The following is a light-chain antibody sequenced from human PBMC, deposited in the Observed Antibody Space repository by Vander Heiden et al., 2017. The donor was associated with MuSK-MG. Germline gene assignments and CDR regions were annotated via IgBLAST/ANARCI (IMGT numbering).Light chain of an antibody. V-gene: IGLV7-46*01. CDR3: LLSYGVGRGV. CDR2: DVD. J-gene: IGLJ3*02. Sequence: QAVVTQEPSLTVSPGGTVTLTCGSSTGAVTSGNYPYWFQQKPGQAPKTLIFDVDNKHPWTPARFSGSLLGGKAALTLWGAQPEDEADYHCLLSYGVGRGVFGGGTKLTVL. CDR1: TGAVTSGNY.